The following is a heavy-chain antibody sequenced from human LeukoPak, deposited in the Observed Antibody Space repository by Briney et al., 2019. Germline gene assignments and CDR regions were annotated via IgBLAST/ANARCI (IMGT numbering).Heavy chain of an antibody. V-gene: IGHV1-18*01. Sequence: ASVKVSCKASGYTFTSYGISWVRQAPGQGLEWMGWISAYNGNTNYAQKLQGRVTMTTDTSTSTVYMELSSLRSEDTAVYYCARGSGRYQNWFDPWGQGTLVTVSS. CDR3: ARGSGRYQNWFDP. D-gene: IGHD1-26*01. CDR1: GYTFTSYG. J-gene: IGHJ5*02. CDR2: ISAYNGNT.